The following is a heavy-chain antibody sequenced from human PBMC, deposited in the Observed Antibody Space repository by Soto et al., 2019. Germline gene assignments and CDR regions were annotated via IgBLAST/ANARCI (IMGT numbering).Heavy chain of an antibody. CDR3: AKDAGYSSSWYGYYYYYGMDV. CDR1: GFTFSSYG. J-gene: IGHJ6*02. V-gene: IGHV3-30*18. D-gene: IGHD6-13*01. CDR2: ISYDGSNK. Sequence: PGGSLRLSCAASGFTFSSYGMHWVRQAPGKGLEWVAVISYDGSNKYYADSVKGRFTISRDNSKNTLYLQMNSLRAEDTAVYYCAKDAGYSSSWYGYYYYYGMDVWGQGTTVTVSS.